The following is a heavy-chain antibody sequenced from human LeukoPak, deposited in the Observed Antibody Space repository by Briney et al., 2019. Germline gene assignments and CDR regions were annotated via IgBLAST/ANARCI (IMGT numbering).Heavy chain of an antibody. CDR3: ARERTTGNFDP. V-gene: IGHV4-39*07. Sequence: SETLSLTCTVSGGSISSSSYYWGWIRQPPGKGLEWIGCIYYSGSTYYNPSLKSRVTISVDTSKNQFSLKLSSVTAADTAVYYCARERTTGNFDPWGQGTLVTVSS. CDR1: GGSISSSSYY. J-gene: IGHJ5*02. D-gene: IGHD1-1*01. CDR2: IYYSGST.